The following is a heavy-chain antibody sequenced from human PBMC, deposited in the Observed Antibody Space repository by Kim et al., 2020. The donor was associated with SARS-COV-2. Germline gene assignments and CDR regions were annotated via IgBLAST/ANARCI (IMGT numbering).Heavy chain of an antibody. D-gene: IGHD1-1*01. Sequence: GGSLRHSCAASGITFSTYWMHWVRQAPGKGLEWVANIKQDGSKQHYVDSVKGRFTIFRDNTKNSLYLQMSSLRAEDTAVYYCAGNISTPMGVWGQGTTVTVSS. V-gene: IGHV3-7*01. CDR2: IKQDGSKQ. CDR1: GITFSTYW. J-gene: IGHJ6*02. CDR3: AGNISTPMGV.